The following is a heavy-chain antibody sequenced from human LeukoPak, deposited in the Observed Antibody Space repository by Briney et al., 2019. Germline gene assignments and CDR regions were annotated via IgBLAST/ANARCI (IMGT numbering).Heavy chain of an antibody. J-gene: IGHJ3*02. CDR1: GFSLGTFW. V-gene: IGHV3-74*01. Sequence: GGSLRLSCAASGFSLGTFWMHWVRQAPGKGLAWVSRIDYDGITTTYADSVKGRFTISRDNAKNTLYLQMNSLRAEDTAVYYCARSLRNAFDIWGQGTMVTVSS. D-gene: IGHD3-3*01. CDR2: IDYDGITT. CDR3: ARSLRNAFDI.